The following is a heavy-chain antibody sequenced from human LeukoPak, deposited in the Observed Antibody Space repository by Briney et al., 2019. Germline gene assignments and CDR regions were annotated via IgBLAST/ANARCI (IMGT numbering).Heavy chain of an antibody. D-gene: IGHD6-13*01. V-gene: IGHV3-43D*04. CDR3: AKAGSSEAAAYFDY. CDR1: GFTFDDYA. J-gene: IGHJ4*02. Sequence: GGSLRLXCAASGFTFDDYAMHWVRQAPGKGLESVSLISWDGGSTYYADSVKGRFTISRDNSKNSLYLQMDSLRAEDTALYYCAKAGSSEAAAYFDYWGQGTLVTVSS. CDR2: ISWDGGST.